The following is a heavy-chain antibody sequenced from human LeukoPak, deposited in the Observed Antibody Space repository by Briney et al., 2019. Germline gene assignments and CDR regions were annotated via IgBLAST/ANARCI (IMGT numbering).Heavy chain of an antibody. CDR1: GYTFTSYG. CDR3: ARFSVLLWFGELLSQNWFDP. J-gene: IGHJ5*02. Sequence: GASVKVSCKASGYTFTSYGISWVRQAPGQGLEWMGWISAYNGNTNYAQKLQGRVTMTTDTSTSTAYMELRSLRSDDTAVYYCARFSVLLWFGELLSQNWFDPWGQGTLVTVSS. CDR2: ISAYNGNT. D-gene: IGHD3-10*01. V-gene: IGHV1-18*01.